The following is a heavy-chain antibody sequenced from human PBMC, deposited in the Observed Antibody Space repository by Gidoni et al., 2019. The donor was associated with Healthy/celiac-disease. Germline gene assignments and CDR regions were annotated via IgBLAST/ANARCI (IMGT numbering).Heavy chain of an antibody. V-gene: IGHV1-46*01. CDR2: INPSGGST. Sequence: QVHLGQSGAEVKKPGASVKVPCKAFGSTFTSSSIPWVRQAPGQGLEWMGIINPSGGSTSYAQKFQGRVTMTRDTSTSTVYMELSSLRSEDTAVYYCARDSFLYGAVDYWGQGTLVTVSS. CDR3: ARDSFLYGAVDY. D-gene: IGHD4-17*01. J-gene: IGHJ4*02. CDR1: GSTFTSSS.